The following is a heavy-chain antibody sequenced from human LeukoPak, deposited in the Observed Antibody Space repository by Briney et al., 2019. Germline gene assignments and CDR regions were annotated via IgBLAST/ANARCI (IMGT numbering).Heavy chain of an antibody. Sequence: SETLSLTCTVSGDSLRKGTFYWSWIRQPPGKGLEWIGEINHSGSTNYNPSLKSRVTISVDTSKNQFSLKLSSVTAADTAVYYCARGGSLWFGAKNWFDPWGQGTLVTVSS. CDR2: INHSGST. CDR1: GDSLRKGTFY. J-gene: IGHJ5*02. CDR3: ARGGSLWFGAKNWFDP. D-gene: IGHD3-10*01. V-gene: IGHV4-34*01.